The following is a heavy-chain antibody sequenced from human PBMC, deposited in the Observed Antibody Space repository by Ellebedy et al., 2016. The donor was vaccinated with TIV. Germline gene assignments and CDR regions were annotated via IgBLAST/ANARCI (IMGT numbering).Heavy chain of an antibody. CDR2: ISGSGGST. V-gene: IGHV3-23*01. CDR3: AKMLVVRENY. J-gene: IGHJ4*02. D-gene: IGHD3-10*01. Sequence: GESLKISXAASGFTFSSYAMSWVRQAPGKGLEWVSAISGSGGSTYYADSVKGRFTISRDNSKNTLYLQMNSLRAEDTAVYYCAKMLVVRENYWGQGTLVTVSS. CDR1: GFTFSSYA.